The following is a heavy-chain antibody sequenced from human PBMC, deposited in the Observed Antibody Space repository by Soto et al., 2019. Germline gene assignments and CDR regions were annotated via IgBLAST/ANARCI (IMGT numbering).Heavy chain of an antibody. J-gene: IGHJ6*02. CDR2: IYYSGTT. V-gene: IGHV4-59*08. Sequence: PSETLPLTCTVCGESISSYCPNWIRQPPGKGLEWIGYIYYSGTTDYNPSLKSRVTILVDTSKNQFSLNLRSATAADSAVYYCARLVPVIPIGGYNYHPLDGWGQRTTVTVSS. D-gene: IGHD3-3*01. CDR3: ARLVPVIPIGGYNYHPLDG. CDR1: GESISSYC.